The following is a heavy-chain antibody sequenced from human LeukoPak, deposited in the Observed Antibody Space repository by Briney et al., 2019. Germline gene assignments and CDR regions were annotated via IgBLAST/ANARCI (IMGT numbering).Heavy chain of an antibody. V-gene: IGHV3-23*01. D-gene: IGHD3-3*01. CDR1: GFTFDDYT. CDR2: ISGSGGST. Sequence: GGSLRLSCAASGFTFDDYTMHWVRQAPGKGLEWVSAISGSGGSTYYADSVKGRFTISRDHSKNTLYLQMNSLRAEDTAIYYCARDERLLSFLKWGQGTLVTVSS. J-gene: IGHJ4*02. CDR3: ARDERLLSFLK.